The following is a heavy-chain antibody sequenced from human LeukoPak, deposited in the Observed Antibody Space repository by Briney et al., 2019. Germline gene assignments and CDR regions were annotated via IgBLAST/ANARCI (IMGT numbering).Heavy chain of an antibody. CDR1: GYTFTSYA. CDR3: ARLPYYYGSGTGRPLQLFDY. D-gene: IGHD3-10*01. J-gene: IGHJ4*02. V-gene: IGHV7-4-1*02. CDR2: INTNTGNP. Sequence: GESLKISCKASGYTFTSYAMNWVRQAPGQGLEWMGWINTNTGNPTYAQGFTGRFVFSLDTSVSTASLQISSLKAEDTAVYYCARLPYYYGSGTGRPLQLFDYWGQGTLVTVSS.